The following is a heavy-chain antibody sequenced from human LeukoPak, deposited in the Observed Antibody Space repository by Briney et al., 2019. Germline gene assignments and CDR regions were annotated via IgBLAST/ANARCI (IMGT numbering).Heavy chain of an antibody. D-gene: IGHD3-22*01. CDR2: IYYSGST. J-gene: IGHJ6*04. CDR3: AREVVVGYRYGMDV. CDR1: GGSISSGDYY. V-gene: IGHV4-30-4*01. Sequence: SETLSLTCTVSGGSISSGDYYWSWIRQPPGKGLEWIGYIYYSGSTYYNPSLKSRVTISVDTSKNRFSLKLSSVTAADTAVYYCAREVVVGYRYGMDVWGKGTTVTVSS.